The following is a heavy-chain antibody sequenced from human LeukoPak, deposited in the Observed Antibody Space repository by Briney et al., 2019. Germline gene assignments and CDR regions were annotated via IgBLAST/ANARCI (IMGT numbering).Heavy chain of an antibody. V-gene: IGHV3-11*01. Sequence: GGSLRLSCAASEFVFSDYYMRWVRQAPGKGLEWVSYISSGGDTKCYADSVKGRFTISRDNAKNSLYLQMNNLRAEDTAVYYCAREMGGDYGSGTFFDLWGQGNMVTVSS. CDR2: ISSGGDTK. D-gene: IGHD3-10*01. CDR1: EFVFSDYY. CDR3: AREMGGDYGSGTFFDL. J-gene: IGHJ4*02.